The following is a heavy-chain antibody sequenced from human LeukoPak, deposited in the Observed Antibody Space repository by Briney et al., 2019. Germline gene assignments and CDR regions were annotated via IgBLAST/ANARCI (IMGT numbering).Heavy chain of an antibody. Sequence: SETLSLTCTVSGGSFNRSGYYWGWIRQPPGKGLEWIGNIYYSGSTYYNPSLKSRVTISVDTSKNQFSLKLSSVTAADTAVYYCARLWGFDPWGQGTLVTVSS. CDR1: GGSFNRSGYY. CDR3: ARLWGFDP. CDR2: IYYSGST. J-gene: IGHJ5*02. V-gene: IGHV4-39*01. D-gene: IGHD7-27*01.